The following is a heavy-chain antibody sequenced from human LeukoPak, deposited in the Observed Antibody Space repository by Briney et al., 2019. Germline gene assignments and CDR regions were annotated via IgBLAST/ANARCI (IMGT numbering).Heavy chain of an antibody. Sequence: SETLSLTCAVSGYSISSGYYWGWIRQPPGKGLEWIGSIYHRGSTYYNPSLKSRVTISVDTSKNQFSLKLSSVTAADTAVYYCARGLVVVAATRWFDPWGQGTLVTVSS. CDR1: GYSISSGYY. V-gene: IGHV4-38-2*01. CDR2: IYHRGST. D-gene: IGHD2-15*01. CDR3: ARGLVVVAATRWFDP. J-gene: IGHJ5*02.